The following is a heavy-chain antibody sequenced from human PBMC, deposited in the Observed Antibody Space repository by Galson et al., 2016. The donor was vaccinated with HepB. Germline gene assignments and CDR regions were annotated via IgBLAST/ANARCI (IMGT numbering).Heavy chain of an antibody. CDR1: GLTVRYA. CDR3: ARASGYNWNYLMIFNYFDY. D-gene: IGHD1-7*01. J-gene: IGHJ4*02. V-gene: IGHV3-23*01. CDR2: IGGSGETT. Sequence: SLRLSCAASGLTVRYAMSWVRQAPGKGLQWVSSIGGSGETTSYADSVKGRVTISRDNAKNSLYLQMNSLRAEDTAVYYCARASGYNWNYLMIFNYFDYWGQGTLVTVSS.